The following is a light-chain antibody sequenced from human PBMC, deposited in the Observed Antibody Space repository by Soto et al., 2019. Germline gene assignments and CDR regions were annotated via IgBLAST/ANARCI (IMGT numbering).Light chain of an antibody. CDR2: GAS. V-gene: IGKV3-15*01. J-gene: IGKJ4*01. CDR1: QSVSGN. Sequence: EIVMTQSPATLSVSPGERATLSCRASQSVSGNLAWYQQKPGQAPRLLIYGASTRATGIPARFSGSGSGTESTLTISSMQSEAFAVYYCQQYNNCPPLTFGGGTKVEIK. CDR3: QQYNNCPPLT.